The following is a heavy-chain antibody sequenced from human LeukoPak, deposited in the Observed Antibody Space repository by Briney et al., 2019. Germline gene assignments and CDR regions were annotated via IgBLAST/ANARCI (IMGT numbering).Heavy chain of an antibody. D-gene: IGHD4-17*01. CDR3: SSDFGDYFGAFDI. J-gene: IGHJ3*02. V-gene: IGHV3-73*01. CDR2: IRNKARNCAT. CDR1: GFTFSGSA. Sequence: GGSLKLSCAASGFTFSGSAMHWVRQASGKGPEWVGHIRNKARNCATAYGASMKGRFTISRDDSKNTAYLQMNSLKTEDTAVYYCSSDFGDYFGAFDIWGQGTTVTVSS.